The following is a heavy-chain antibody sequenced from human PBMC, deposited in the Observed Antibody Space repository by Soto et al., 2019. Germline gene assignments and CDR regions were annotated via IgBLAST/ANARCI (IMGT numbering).Heavy chain of an antibody. CDR2: IWYDGSNK. D-gene: IGHD6-19*01. Sequence: PGGSLRLSCAASGFTLSSYGMHWVRQAPGKGLEWVAVIWYDGSNKYYADSVKGRFTISRDNSKNTLYLQMNSLRAEDTAVYYCARERPEQWLVLIDYWGQGTLVTVSS. CDR3: ARERPEQWLVLIDY. J-gene: IGHJ4*02. V-gene: IGHV3-33*01. CDR1: GFTLSSYG.